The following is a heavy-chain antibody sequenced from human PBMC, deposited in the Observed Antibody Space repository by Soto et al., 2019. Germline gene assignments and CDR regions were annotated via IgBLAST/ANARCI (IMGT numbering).Heavy chain of an antibody. J-gene: IGHJ4*02. CDR1: GGSISSGSHY. D-gene: IGHD2-2*01. Sequence: SETLSLTCTVSGGSISSGSHYWGWIRQPPGKGLEWIASIFHTGSTYYAPSLMSRVTISVDTSKSQFSLKLSSVTAADTAVYYCARGRLVPAVNFDYWGLGTLVTVSS. V-gene: IGHV4-39*01. CDR2: IFHTGST. CDR3: ARGRLVPAVNFDY.